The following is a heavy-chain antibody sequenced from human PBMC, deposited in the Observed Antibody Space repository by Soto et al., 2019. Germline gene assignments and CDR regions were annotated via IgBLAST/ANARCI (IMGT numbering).Heavy chain of an antibody. CDR2: IGGYNGNT. Sequence: SVKVSCKTSGYTFSNYGINWVRQAPVQGLEWMGWIGGYNGNTNYAQTVQGRVTMTTDTSTGTVYMELRSLKSDDTAIYYCSRFIMVGGWFDPNYYHGMDVWGQGTTVTVSS. J-gene: IGHJ6*02. CDR1: GYTFSNYG. D-gene: IGHD6-19*01. V-gene: IGHV1-18*01. CDR3: SRFIMVGGWFDPNYYHGMDV.